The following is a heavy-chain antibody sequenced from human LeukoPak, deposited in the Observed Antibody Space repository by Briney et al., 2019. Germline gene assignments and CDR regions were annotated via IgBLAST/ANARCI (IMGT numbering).Heavy chain of an antibody. D-gene: IGHD6-19*01. J-gene: IGHJ4*02. CDR2: IGTAGDT. CDR3: ARVGGSGWYLDY. Sequence: GGSLRLSCAASGFTFSSYDMHWVRQATGKGLEWVSAIGTAGDTYYPGSVKGRFTISRENAKNSLYLQMNSLRAGDTAVYYCARVGGSGWYLDYWGQGTLVTVSS. CDR1: GFTFSSYD. V-gene: IGHV3-13*01.